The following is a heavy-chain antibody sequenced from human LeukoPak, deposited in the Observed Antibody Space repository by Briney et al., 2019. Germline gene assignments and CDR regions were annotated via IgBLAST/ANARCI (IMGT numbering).Heavy chain of an antibody. D-gene: IGHD5-18*01. CDR1: GYTLTELS. V-gene: IGHV1-24*01. Sequence: GASVTVSCKVSGYTLTELSMHWVRQAPGKGLEWMGGFDPEDGETIYAQKFQGRVTMTEDTSTDTAYMELSSLRSEDTAVYYCATLRRGYSYGPDQGYYFDYWGQGTLVTVSS. CDR3: ATLRRGYSYGPDQGYYFDY. J-gene: IGHJ4*02. CDR2: FDPEDGET.